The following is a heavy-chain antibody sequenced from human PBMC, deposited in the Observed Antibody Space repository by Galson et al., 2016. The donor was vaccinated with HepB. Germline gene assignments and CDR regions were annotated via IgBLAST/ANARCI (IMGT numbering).Heavy chain of an antibody. J-gene: IGHJ4*02. CDR2: ISYDGSNK. Sequence: SLRLSCAASGFSFNTYSMHWVRQAPGKGLEWVAVISYDGSNKYYADSVKGRFTISRDNSKNTLYLQMNNPRPEDTAVYYCAKGTLNYDISTGYFSYYFDYWGQGTLVTVSS. CDR1: GFSFNTYS. V-gene: IGHV3-30*18. CDR3: AKGTLNYDISTGYFSYYFDY. D-gene: IGHD3-9*01.